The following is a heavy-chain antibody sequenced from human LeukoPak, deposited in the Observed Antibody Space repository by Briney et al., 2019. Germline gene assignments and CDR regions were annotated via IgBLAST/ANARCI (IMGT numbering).Heavy chain of an antibody. V-gene: IGHV1-69*05. CDR2: IIPIFGTA. Sequence: SVKVSCKASGGTFSSYAISWVRQAPGQGLEWMGGIIPIFGTANYAQKFQGRVTITTDKSTSTAYMELSSLRSEDTAVYYCARALSGSYSIFDYWGQGTLVTVSS. D-gene: IGHD1-26*01. J-gene: IGHJ4*02. CDR3: ARALSGSYSIFDY. CDR1: GGTFSSYA.